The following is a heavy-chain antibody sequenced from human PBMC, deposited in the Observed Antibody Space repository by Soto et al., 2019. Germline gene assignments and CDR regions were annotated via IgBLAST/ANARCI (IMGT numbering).Heavy chain of an antibody. D-gene: IGHD3-10*01. CDR1: GFTFSSYG. Sequence: QVQLVESGGGVVQPGRSLRLSCAASGFTFSSYGMHWVRQAPGKGLEWVAVIWSDESNKYYADSVKGRFTISRDNSRNTLYLQMNSLRAEDTAVYYCARDYYGSGNYPYFDYLGQGTLVTVSS. CDR3: ARDYYGSGNYPYFDY. J-gene: IGHJ4*02. CDR2: IWSDESNK. V-gene: IGHV3-33*01.